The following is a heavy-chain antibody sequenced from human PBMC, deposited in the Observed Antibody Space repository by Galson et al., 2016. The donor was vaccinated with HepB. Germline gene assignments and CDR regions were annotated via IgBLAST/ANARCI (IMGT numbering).Heavy chain of an antibody. Sequence: SLRLSCAASGFAFSSYSMNWVRQAPGKGLEWVAGITKNGGLIFYGESVKGRFTISRDNAKSSVYLQMNSLRVEDTAVYYCTKWDWISGDLLTGYSVDYWGPGILVSVPS. J-gene: IGHJ4*02. CDR2: ITKNGGLI. V-gene: IGHV3-21*01. D-gene: IGHD3-9*01. CDR1: GFAFSSYS. CDR3: TKWDWISGDLLTGYSVDY.